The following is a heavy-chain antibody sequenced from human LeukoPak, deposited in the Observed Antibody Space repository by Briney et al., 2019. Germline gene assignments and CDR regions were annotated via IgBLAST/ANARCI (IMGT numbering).Heavy chain of an antibody. J-gene: IGHJ4*02. CDR2: INHSGST. V-gene: IGHV4-34*01. CDR3: VRSDDFWSGYYGY. CDR1: GGSFSGYY. Sequence: SETLPLTCAVYGGSFSGYYWSWIRQPPGKGLEWIGEINHSGSTNYNPSLKSRVTISVDTSKNQFSLKLSSVTAADTAVYYCVRSDDFWSGYYGYWGQGTLVTVSS. D-gene: IGHD3-3*01.